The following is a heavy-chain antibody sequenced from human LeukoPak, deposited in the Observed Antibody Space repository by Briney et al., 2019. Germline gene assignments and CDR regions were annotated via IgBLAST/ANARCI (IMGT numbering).Heavy chain of an antibody. CDR1: GYTFTGYY. Sequence: ASVKVSCKASGYTFTGYYMHWVRQAPGQGLEWMGWINPNSGGTNYAQKFQGRVTMTRDTSISTAYMELSRLRSDDTAVYYCAREDQLRGYYYMAVWGKGTTDTVSS. CDR2: INPNSGGT. CDR3: AREDQLRGYYYMAV. J-gene: IGHJ6*03. V-gene: IGHV1-2*02. D-gene: IGHD2-2*01.